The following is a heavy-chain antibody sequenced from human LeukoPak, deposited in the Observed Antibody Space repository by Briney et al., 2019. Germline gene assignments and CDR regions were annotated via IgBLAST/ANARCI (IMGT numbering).Heavy chain of an antibody. D-gene: IGHD2/OR15-2a*01. Sequence: PGGSLRLSCVVSGFTFSSYGMSWVRQAPGKGLEWVSGIRDNVGSTYYADSVKGRFTISRDNPKNTLYLQMNSLRAEDTAVYYCARDRGSHFPVSNFDYWGQGTLVTVSS. V-gene: IGHV3-23*01. CDR2: IRDNVGST. CDR1: GFTFSSYG. J-gene: IGHJ4*02. CDR3: ARDRGSHFPVSNFDY.